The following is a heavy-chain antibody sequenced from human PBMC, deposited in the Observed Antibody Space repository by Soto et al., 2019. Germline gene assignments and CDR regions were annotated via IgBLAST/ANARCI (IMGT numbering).Heavy chain of an antibody. J-gene: IGHJ6*02. CDR3: ARYKSYEFFGYYGMDV. CDR1: GGTFSSYA. D-gene: IGHD5-18*01. V-gene: IGHV1-69*13. Sequence: SVKVSCKASGGTFSSYAISWVRQAPGQGLEWMGGIIPIFGTANYAQKFQGRVTITADESTSTAYMELSSLRSEDTAVYYCARYKSYEFFGYYGMDVWGQGTTVTVSS. CDR2: IIPIFGTA.